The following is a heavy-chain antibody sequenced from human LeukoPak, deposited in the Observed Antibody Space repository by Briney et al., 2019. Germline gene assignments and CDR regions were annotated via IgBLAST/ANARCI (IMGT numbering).Heavy chain of an antibody. CDR3: ARDLGYCSSTSCYLRPFYYFDY. CDR1: AFTFSSYE. D-gene: IGHD2-2*01. Sequence: AGGSLRLSCAASAFTFSSYEMNWVRQAPGKGLGWVSYISSSGSTIYYADSVKGRFTISRDNAKNSLYLQMNSLRAEETAVYYCARDLGYCSSTSCYLRPFYYFDYWGQGTLVTVSS. J-gene: IGHJ4*02. V-gene: IGHV3-48*03. CDR2: ISSSGSTI.